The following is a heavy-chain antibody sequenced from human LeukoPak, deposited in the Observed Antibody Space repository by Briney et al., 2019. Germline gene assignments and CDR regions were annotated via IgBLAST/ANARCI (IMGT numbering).Heavy chain of an antibody. V-gene: IGHV1-58*02. CDR2: IVVGSGNT. CDR3: AALGYCSGGSCPQDSEYFDY. CDR1: GFTFTSSA. J-gene: IGHJ4*02. D-gene: IGHD2-15*01. Sequence: SVKVSCKASGFTFTSSAMQWARQARGQRLEWIGWIVVGSGNTNYAQKFQERVTITRDMSTSTAYMELSSLGSEDTAVYYCAALGYCSGGSCPQDSEYFDYWGQGTLVTVSS.